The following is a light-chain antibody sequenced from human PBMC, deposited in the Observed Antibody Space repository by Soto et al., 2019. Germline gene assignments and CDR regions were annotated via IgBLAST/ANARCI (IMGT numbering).Light chain of an antibody. V-gene: IGKV1-39*01. Sequence: DIQMTQSTSSLSASVGDRVTITCRASESIARHLNWYQQKPGKAPKLLIYAASSLQNGVPSRFRGGGSGTDFTLTISNLQREDFATYYGQQSYSTLSFTFGQGTRLEIK. J-gene: IGKJ5*01. CDR2: AAS. CDR3: QQSYSTLSFT. CDR1: ESIARH.